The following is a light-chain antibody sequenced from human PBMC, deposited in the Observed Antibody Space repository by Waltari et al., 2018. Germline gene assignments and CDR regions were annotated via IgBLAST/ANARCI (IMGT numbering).Light chain of an antibody. V-gene: IGKV4-1*01. J-gene: IGKJ2*01. CDR1: QSVLYSSNNKNY. Sequence: DIVMTQSPDSLAVSLGERATINCKSSQSVLYSSNNKNYLAWYQQKPGQTPKLLIYWASTRESGVPDRFSGSGSWTDFTLTISSLQAEDVAVYYCQQYYSPPDTFGQGTKLEIK. CDR2: WAS. CDR3: QQYYSPPDT.